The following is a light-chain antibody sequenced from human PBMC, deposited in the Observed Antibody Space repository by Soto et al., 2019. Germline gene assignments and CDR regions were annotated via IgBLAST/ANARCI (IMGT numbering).Light chain of an antibody. V-gene: IGKV3-15*01. CDR2: GAS. CDR1: QSVSSN. Sequence: EIVMTQSPATLSVSPGERATLSCRASQSVSSNLAWYQQKPGQAPRLLIYGASTRATGVPARFSGIGSGTEFTLTISNLQAEDSAVYHCHQYSNTFRTFGQGTKVDI. J-gene: IGKJ1*01. CDR3: HQYSNTFRT.